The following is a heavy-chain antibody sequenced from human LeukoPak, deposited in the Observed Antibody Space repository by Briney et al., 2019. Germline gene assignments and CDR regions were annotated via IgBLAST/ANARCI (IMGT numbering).Heavy chain of an antibody. Sequence: GGSLRLSCAASGFTFDDYAMHWVRQAPGKGLEWVSLISGDGGSTYYADSVKGRFTISRDNSKNSLYLQMNSLRTEDTALYYCAKENYDSSGYYWLYFDYWGQGTLVTVSS. V-gene: IGHV3-43*02. CDR2: ISGDGGST. D-gene: IGHD3-22*01. CDR3: AKENYDSSGYYWLYFDY. CDR1: GFTFDDYA. J-gene: IGHJ4*02.